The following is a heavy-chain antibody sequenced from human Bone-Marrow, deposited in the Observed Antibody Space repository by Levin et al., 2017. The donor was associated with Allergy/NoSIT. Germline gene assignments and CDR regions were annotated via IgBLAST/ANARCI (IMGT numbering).Heavy chain of an antibody. J-gene: IGHJ4*02. CDR2: INPDTGDT. D-gene: IGHD3-22*01. Sequence: ASVKVSCKTSGYTFTGYYIHWVRLTPGQGLEWMGRINPDTGDTYYPQTFQARVSVTRDTSISTAYLELISLKPDDTGVYYCANFYDSAGFYNYWGQGPLVTVS. CDR3: ANFYDSAGFYNY. V-gene: IGHV1-2*05. CDR1: GYTFTGYY.